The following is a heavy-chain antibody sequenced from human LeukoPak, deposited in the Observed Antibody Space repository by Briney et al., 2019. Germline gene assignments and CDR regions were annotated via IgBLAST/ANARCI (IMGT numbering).Heavy chain of an antibody. CDR2: IYHSGST. J-gene: IGHJ4*02. Sequence: SETLSLTCTVSGYSISSGYYCGWIRQPPGRGLEWIGSIYHSGSTYYNPSLKSRVTISVDTSKNQFSLKLSSVTAADTAVYYCASTSSSWYDFHYWGQGTLVTVSS. CDR1: GYSISSGYY. D-gene: IGHD6-13*01. V-gene: IGHV4-38-2*02. CDR3: ASTSSSWYDFHY.